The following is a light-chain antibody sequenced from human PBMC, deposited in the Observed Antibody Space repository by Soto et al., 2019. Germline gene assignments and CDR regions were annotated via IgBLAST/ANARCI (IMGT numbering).Light chain of an antibody. CDR2: GAS. V-gene: IGKV3-20*01. J-gene: IGKJ1*01. Sequence: EIVMTQSPVTLSVSAGERATLSCTASQSVNNNVAWYQQKPGQAPRLLMYGASSRATGIPERFSGSGSGTDFTLTISRLEPEVFAVYYCQQYGSSPRTFGQGTKVDI. CDR1: QSVNNN. CDR3: QQYGSSPRT.